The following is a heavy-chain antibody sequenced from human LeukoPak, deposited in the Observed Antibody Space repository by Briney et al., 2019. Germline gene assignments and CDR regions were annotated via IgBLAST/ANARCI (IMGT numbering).Heavy chain of an antibody. CDR1: GFTFSSYW. D-gene: IGHD3-10*01. J-gene: IGHJ4*01. V-gene: IGHV3-74*01. CDR2: INSDGSST. CDR3: ARAVYYSNYLGY. Sequence: GGSLRLSCAASGFTFSSYWMHWVRQAPGKGLVWVSRINSDGSSTNYADSVKGRFTISRDNAKNTLYLQMNSPRAEDTAMYYCARAVYYSNYLGYWGQGTLVTVSS.